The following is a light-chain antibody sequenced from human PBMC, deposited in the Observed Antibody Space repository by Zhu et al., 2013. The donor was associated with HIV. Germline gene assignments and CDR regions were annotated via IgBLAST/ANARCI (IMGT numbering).Light chain of an antibody. CDR1: TSNIGKNY. V-gene: IGLV1-51*01. CDR2: DNN. Sequence: QSVLTQPPSVSAAPGQKVTVSCSGSTSNIGKNYVSWYQHLPKTAPKLLIYDNNKRPSGIPDRFSGSKSGTSATLGITGLQTGDEADYYCGTWDSSLSAVVFGTGTKVTVL. CDR3: GTWDSSLSAVV. J-gene: IGLJ1*01.